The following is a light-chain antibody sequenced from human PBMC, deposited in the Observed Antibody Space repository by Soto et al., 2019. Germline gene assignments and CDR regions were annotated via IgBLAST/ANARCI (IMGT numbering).Light chain of an antibody. CDR2: GAS. CDR3: QQYINWPRT. Sequence: EIVLTQSPGTLSLSPGERATLSCRASQSVSTNLAWYQHKPGQAPRLLIYGASTRATGIPARFSGSGSGTEFTLTISSLQSEDFAVYFCQQYINWPRTFGQGTKVDIK. J-gene: IGKJ1*01. V-gene: IGKV3-15*01. CDR1: QSVSTN.